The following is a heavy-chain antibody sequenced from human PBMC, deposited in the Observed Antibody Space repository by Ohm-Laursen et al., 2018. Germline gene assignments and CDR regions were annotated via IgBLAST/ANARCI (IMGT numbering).Heavy chain of an antibody. V-gene: IGHV3-30*18. CDR2: ISYDGSNK. CDR3: AKDSSRSYYYYYGMDV. Sequence: SLRLSCAASGFTFSSYGMHWVRQAPGKGLEWVAVISYDGSNKYYADSVKGRFTISRDNSKNTLYLQMNSLRAEDTAVYYCAKDSSRSYYYYYGMDVWGQGTTVTVPS. D-gene: IGHD2-2*01. J-gene: IGHJ6*02. CDR1: GFTFSSYG.